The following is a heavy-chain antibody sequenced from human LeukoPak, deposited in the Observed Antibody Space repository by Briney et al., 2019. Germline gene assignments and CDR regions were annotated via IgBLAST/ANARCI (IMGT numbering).Heavy chain of an antibody. CDR1: AFIFSGHR. V-gene: IGHV3-7*01. CDR2: IKEDGSER. CDR3: ARALTTLTYEGY. Sequence: PGGSLRLSCEGSAFIFSGHRMNWVRQTPGKGLEWVASIKEDGSERQYADSVKGRFTVSRDNAKDSLYLQMNSLRAEDTAVYYCARALTTLTYEGYWGQGTLVTVSS. J-gene: IGHJ4*02. D-gene: IGHD1-1*01.